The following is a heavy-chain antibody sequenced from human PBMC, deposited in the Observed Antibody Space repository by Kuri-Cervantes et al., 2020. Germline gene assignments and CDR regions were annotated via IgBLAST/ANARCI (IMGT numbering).Heavy chain of an antibody. CDR2: IYYSGST. D-gene: IGHD1-26*01. J-gene: IGHJ4*02. Sequence: GSLRLSCTVSGGSISRGDYYWSWIRQPPGKGLEWIGYIYYSGSTNYNPSLKSRVTISVDTSKNQFSLKLSSVTAADTAVYYCARGTHGATALDYWGQGTLVTV. CDR1: GGSISRGDYY. CDR3: ARGTHGATALDY. V-gene: IGHV4-61*08.